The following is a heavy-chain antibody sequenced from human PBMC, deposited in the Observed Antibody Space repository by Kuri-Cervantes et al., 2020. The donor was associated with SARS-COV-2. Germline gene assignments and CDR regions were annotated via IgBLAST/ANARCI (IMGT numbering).Heavy chain of an antibody. CDR3: ARVWYYYDSSGPPWYYYYGMDV. V-gene: IGHV1-69*04. CDR2: IIPIFGIA. D-gene: IGHD3-22*01. CDR1: GGTFSSYA. Sequence: SVKVSCKASGGTFSSYAISWVRQAPGQGLEWTGRIIPIFGIANYAQKFQGRVTITADKSTSTAYMDLSSLRSEDTAVYYCARVWYYYDSSGPPWYYYYGMDVWAKGPRSPSP. J-gene: IGHJ6*02.